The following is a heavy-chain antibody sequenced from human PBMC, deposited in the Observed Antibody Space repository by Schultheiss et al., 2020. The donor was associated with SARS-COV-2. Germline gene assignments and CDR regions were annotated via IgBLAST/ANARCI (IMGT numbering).Heavy chain of an antibody. CDR1: GGSISSYY. CDR3: ARGPAYYYDSSGYWCGY. J-gene: IGHJ4*02. Sequence: SQTLSLTCTVSGGSISSYYWSWIRQPPGKGLEWIGEINHSGSTNYNPSLKSRVTISVDTSKNQFSLKLSSVTAADTAVYYCARGPAYYYDSSGYWCGYWGQGTLVTVSS. CDR2: INHSGST. V-gene: IGHV4-34*01. D-gene: IGHD3-22*01.